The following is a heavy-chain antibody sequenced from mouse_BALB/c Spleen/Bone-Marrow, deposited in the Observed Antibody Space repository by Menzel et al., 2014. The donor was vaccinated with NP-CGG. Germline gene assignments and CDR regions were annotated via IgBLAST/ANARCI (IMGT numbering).Heavy chain of an antibody. J-gene: IGHJ3*01. CDR2: IYPGNGGT. Sequence: LQQSGAELVRSGASVKMSCKASGYIFTSYNIHWVKQTPGQGLEWIGHIYPGNGGTNYNQKFKGKATLTADTSSSTAYMQISSLTSEDSAVYFCARGQLLAYWGQGTLVTVSA. V-gene: IGHV1-12*01. CDR1: GYIFTSYN. CDR3: ARGQLLAY. D-gene: IGHD3-3*01.